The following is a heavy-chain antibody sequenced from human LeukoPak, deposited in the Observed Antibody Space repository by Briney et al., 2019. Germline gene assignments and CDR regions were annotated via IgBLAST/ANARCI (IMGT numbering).Heavy chain of an antibody. V-gene: IGHV4-59*01. J-gene: IGHJ5*02. CDR3: ARRESSGYYEGDWFDP. D-gene: IGHD3-22*01. CDR2: IYYSGST. CDR1: GGSISSYY. Sequence: PSETLSLTCTVSGGSISSYYWSWIRQPPGKGLEWLGYIYYSGSTNYNPSLKSRVTISVDTSKNQFSLKLSSVTAADTAVYYCARRESSGYYEGDWFDPWGRGTLVTVSS.